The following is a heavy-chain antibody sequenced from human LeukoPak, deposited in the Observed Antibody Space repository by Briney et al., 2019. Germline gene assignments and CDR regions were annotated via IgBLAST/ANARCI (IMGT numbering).Heavy chain of an antibody. J-gene: IGHJ4*02. D-gene: IGHD3-16*01. CDR1: GGSISSSSYY. Sequence: SETLSLTCTVSGGSISSSSYYCGWIRQPPGKGLEWIGSIYYSGSTYYNPSLKSRVTISVDTSKNQFSLKLSSVTAADTAVYYCARRLVGPFDYWGQGTLVTVSS. CDR2: IYYSGST. CDR3: ARRLVGPFDY. V-gene: IGHV4-39*01.